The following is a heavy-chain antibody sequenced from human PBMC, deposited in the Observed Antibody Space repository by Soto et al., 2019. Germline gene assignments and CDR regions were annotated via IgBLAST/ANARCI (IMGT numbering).Heavy chain of an antibody. CDR3: AKDFSILPYSSSWYVTDY. D-gene: IGHD6-13*01. V-gene: IGHV3-30*18. J-gene: IGHJ4*02. CDR2: ISYDGSNK. CDR1: GFTFSSYG. Sequence: GGSLRLSCATSGFTFSSYGMHWVRQAPGKGLEWVAVISYDGSNKYYADSVKGRFTISRDNSKNTLYLQMNSLRAEDTAVYYCAKDFSILPYSSSWYVTDYWGQGT.